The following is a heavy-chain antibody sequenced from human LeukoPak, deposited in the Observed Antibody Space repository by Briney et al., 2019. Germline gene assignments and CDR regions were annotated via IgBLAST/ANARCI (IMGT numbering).Heavy chain of an antibody. CDR3: ARASGSSWYERRLHAYYYYMDV. V-gene: IGHV4-39*07. J-gene: IGHJ6*03. D-gene: IGHD6-13*01. CDR2: IDYSEST. CDR1: GGSIISTTYY. Sequence: SETLSLTCTVSGGSIISTTYYWGWIRQPPGEGLEWIGSIDYSESTYYNPSLKSRVTISVDTSKNQFSLNLSSVTAADTAVYSCARASGSSWYERRLHAYYYYMDVWGKGTTVTVSS.